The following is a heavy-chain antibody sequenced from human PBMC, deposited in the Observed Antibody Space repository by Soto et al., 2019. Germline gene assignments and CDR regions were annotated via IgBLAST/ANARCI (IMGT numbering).Heavy chain of an antibody. CDR2: IYYSGST. CDR3: ARDQAPGGFGELSRRRRETGYFDL. J-gene: IGHJ2*01. V-gene: IGHV4-31*03. D-gene: IGHD3-10*01. CDR1: GGSISSGGYY. Sequence: QVQLQESGPGLVKPSQTLSLTCTVSGGSISSGGYYWSWIRQHPGKGLEWIGYIYYSGSTYYNPCLNGRVTIAADTSKNQCSLKLSSVTAADTAVYYCARDQAPGGFGELSRRRRETGYFDLWGRGTLVTVSS.